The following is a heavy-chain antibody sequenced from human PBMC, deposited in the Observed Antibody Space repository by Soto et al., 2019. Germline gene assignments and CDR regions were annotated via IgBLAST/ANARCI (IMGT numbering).Heavy chain of an antibody. CDR2: IKQDGSEK. CDR3: ARDVEELY. Sequence: GWSLRLSCVASGFTFSSYWMSWVRQAPGKGLEWVANIKQDGSEKYYVDSVKGRFTISRDNAKNSLYLQMNSLRAEDTAVYYCARDVEELYWGQGNMVTVYS. D-gene: IGHD1-7*01. CDR1: GFTFSSYW. V-gene: IGHV3-7*03. J-gene: IGHJ4*02.